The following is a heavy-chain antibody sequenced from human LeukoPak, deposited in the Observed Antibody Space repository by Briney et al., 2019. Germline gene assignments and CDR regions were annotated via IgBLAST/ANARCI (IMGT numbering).Heavy chain of an antibody. CDR1: GGSISSSNW. V-gene: IGHV4-4*02. J-gene: IGHJ4*02. CDR3: ARLDYYDSSGPYFDY. D-gene: IGHD3-22*01. CDR2: IYHSGST. Sequence: KASGTLSLTCAVSGGSISSSNWWSWVRQPPGKGLEWIGEIYHSGSTNYNPSLKSRVTISVDKSKSQFSLKLSSVTAADTAVYYCARLDYYDSSGPYFDYWGQGTLVTVSS.